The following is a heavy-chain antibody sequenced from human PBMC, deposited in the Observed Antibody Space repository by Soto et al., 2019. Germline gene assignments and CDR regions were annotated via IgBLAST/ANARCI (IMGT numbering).Heavy chain of an antibody. CDR3: ARLSIAAAVIDY. V-gene: IGHV4-34*01. CDR1: GGSFSGYY. J-gene: IGHJ4*02. CDR2: INHSGST. D-gene: IGHD6-13*01. Sequence: PXETLSLTCAVYGGSFSGYYWSWIRQPPGKGLEWIGEINHSGSTNYNPSLKSRVTISVDTSKNQFSLKLSSVTAADTAVYYCARLSIAAAVIDYWAQGTLVTVSS.